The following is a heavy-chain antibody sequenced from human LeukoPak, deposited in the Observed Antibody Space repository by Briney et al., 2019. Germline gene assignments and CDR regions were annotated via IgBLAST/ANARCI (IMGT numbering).Heavy chain of an antibody. CDR2: ISWNSGGI. V-gene: IGHV3-9*01. J-gene: IGHJ6*02. CDR3: AKDIGSSSWSYGMDV. CDR1: GFTFDDYA. D-gene: IGHD6-6*01. Sequence: PGRSLRLSCAASGFTFDDYAMHWVRQAPGKGLEWVSGISWNSGGIGYADSVKGRFTISRDNAKNSLYLQMNSLRAEDTALYYCAKDIGSSSWSYGMDVWGQGTTVTVSS.